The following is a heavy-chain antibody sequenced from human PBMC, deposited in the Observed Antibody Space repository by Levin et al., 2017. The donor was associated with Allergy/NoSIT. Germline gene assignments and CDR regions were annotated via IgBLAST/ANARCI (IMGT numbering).Heavy chain of an antibody. CDR2: ISSGSDTI. CDR3: ARGITMVRGIIYPYFDN. J-gene: IGHJ4*02. D-gene: IGHD3-10*01. V-gene: IGHV3-48*02. CDR1: GFTVSSYG. Sequence: PGGSLRLSCAASGFTVSSYGMNWVRQAPGKGLEWVSYISSGSDTIYYADSVKGRFTISRDSAKNSLYLQMNSLRDEDTAVYYCARGITMVRGIIYPYFDNWGQGTLVTVSS.